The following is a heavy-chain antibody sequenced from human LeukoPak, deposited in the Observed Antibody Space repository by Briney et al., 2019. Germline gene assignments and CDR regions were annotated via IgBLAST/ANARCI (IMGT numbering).Heavy chain of an antibody. J-gene: IGHJ4*02. CDR1: GGSISGYY. CDR3: ARVVIRVGSGWYREDY. V-gene: IGHV4-59*12. Sequence: SETLSLTCAVSGGSISGYYWSWIRQSPDKGLEWIGYIYYSGSTNYNPSLQSRVTISVDTSKNQFSLKLSSVTAADTAVYYCARVVIRVGSGWYREDYWGQGTLVTVSS. D-gene: IGHD6-19*01. CDR2: IYYSGST.